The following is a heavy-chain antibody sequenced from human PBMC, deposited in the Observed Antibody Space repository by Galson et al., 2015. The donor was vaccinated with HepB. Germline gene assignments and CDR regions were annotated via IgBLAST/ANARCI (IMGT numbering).Heavy chain of an antibody. CDR3: AREVRYYYYYYGMDV. CDR1: GYTFTSYY. Sequence: SVKVSCKASGYTFTSYYMHWVRQAPGQGLEWMGIINPSGGSTSYAQKFQGRVTMTRDTSTSTVYMELSSLRSEDTAVYYCAREVRYYYYYYGMDVWGQGTTVIVSS. CDR2: INPSGGST. J-gene: IGHJ6*02. V-gene: IGHV1-46*01.